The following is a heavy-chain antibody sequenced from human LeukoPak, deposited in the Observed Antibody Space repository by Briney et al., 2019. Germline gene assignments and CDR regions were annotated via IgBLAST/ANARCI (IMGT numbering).Heavy chain of an antibody. V-gene: IGHV3-11*01. Sequence: GGSLRLSCAASGFTFSNYYMTWIRQAPGKGLQWDSDISSSGSDIKYADSVKGRFSISRDNAESSLYLQMNSLTAEDTAVYYCAAVTMQRSSWYDYYYMDVWGKGTTVTVSS. D-gene: IGHD6-25*01. J-gene: IGHJ6*03. CDR3: AAVTMQRSSWYDYYYMDV. CDR2: ISSSGSDI. CDR1: GFTFSNYY.